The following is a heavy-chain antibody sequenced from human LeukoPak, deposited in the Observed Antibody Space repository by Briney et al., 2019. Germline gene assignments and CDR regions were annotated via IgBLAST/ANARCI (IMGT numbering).Heavy chain of an antibody. J-gene: IGHJ5*02. CDR3: ASYSLGYCSSTSCFGRVTPLGGFDP. V-gene: IGHV4-34*01. CDR1: GGSFSGYY. CDR2: INHSVSA. Sequence: SETLSLTCAVSGGSFSGYYWTWIRQPPGKGLEWIGEINHSVSANYNPSLKSQVTISLDTSKNQFSLKLCSVTAADTAVYYCASYSLGYCSSTSCFGRVTPLGGFDPWGQGTLVTVSS. D-gene: IGHD2-2*01.